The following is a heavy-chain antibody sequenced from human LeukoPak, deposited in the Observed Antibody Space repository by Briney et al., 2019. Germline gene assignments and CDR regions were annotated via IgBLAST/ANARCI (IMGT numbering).Heavy chain of an antibody. Sequence: ASVKVSCKASGYTFTSYGISWVRQAPGQGLEWMGWISAYNGNTNYAQKLQGRVTMTTDTSTSTAYMELRSLRSDDTAVYYCAREIEGGGWYVGLQNWFDPWGQGTLVTVSS. D-gene: IGHD6-19*01. CDR3: AREIEGGGWYVGLQNWFDP. CDR2: ISAYNGNT. V-gene: IGHV1-18*01. CDR1: GYTFTSYG. J-gene: IGHJ5*02.